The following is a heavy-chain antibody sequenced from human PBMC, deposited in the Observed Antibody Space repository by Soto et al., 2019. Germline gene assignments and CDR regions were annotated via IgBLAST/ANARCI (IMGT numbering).Heavy chain of an antibody. Sequence: SGPTLVNPTQTLTLTCTFSGFSLSASRVSISWIRQPPGKALEWLARIDWANAKYFNTSLKTRLSVSKDTSKTQVVLTMTNMDPVDTATYYCAHRLVDSSGYYFRDAFDFWGQGSLVTVSS. CDR1: GFSLSASRVS. D-gene: IGHD3-22*01. CDR3: AHRLVDSSGYYFRDAFDF. V-gene: IGHV2-70*12. CDR2: IDWANAK. J-gene: IGHJ3*01.